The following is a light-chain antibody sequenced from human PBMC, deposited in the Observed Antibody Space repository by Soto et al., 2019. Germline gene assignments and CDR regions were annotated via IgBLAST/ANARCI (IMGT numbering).Light chain of an antibody. V-gene: IGLV2-14*01. CDR3: SSYTTSNTGV. CDR1: SSDVGAYKY. Sequence: QSALTQPASVSGSPGQSITISCTGTSSDVGAYKYVSWYQQHSGKAPKVMIYEVSNRPSGVSNRFSGSKSGNTASLTISGLQAEDEAHYYCSSYTTSNTGVFGGGTKLTVL. CDR2: EVS. J-gene: IGLJ3*02.